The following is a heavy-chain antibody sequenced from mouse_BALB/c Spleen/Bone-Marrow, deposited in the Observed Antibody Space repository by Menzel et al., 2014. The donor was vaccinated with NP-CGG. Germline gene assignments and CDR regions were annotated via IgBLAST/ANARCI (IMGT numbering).Heavy chain of an antibody. CDR2: IRNRANGYTT. D-gene: IGHD2-1*01. Sequence: EVHLVESGGGLVQPGGSLRLSCEASGFTSIDYYMTWVRQPPGKALEWLGFIRNRANGYTTEYSASVKGQFTISRDISQSIFYLQMNTLRAEDSATYYCARETGYAYGNFAMDYWGQGTSVAVSS. J-gene: IGHJ4*01. V-gene: IGHV7-3*02. CDR1: GFTSIDYY. CDR3: ARETGYAYGNFAMDY.